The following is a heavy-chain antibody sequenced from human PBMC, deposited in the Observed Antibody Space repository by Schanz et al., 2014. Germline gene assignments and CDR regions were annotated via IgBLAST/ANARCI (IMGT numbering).Heavy chain of an antibody. CDR1: GYFFSSYG. CDR2: TNPNGGA. Sequence: QVQLVQSEAAVKKPGASVKVSCKASGYFFSSYGISWVRQAPGQGLEWMGVTNPNGGAEFAQKFQGRVTMTRDTSTSTAYMELSRLRSDDTAVHYCARVSTGSYSDAFHMWGQGTMVTVSS. D-gene: IGHD1-26*01. CDR3: ARVSTGSYSDAFHM. J-gene: IGHJ3*02. V-gene: IGHV1-2*02.